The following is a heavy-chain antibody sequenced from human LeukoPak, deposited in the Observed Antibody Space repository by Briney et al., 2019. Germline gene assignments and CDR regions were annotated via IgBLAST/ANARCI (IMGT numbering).Heavy chain of an antibody. CDR2: IYYSGST. CDR1: GGSISSYY. Sequence: SETLSLTCTVPGGSISSYYWSWIRQPPGKGLEWIGYIYYSGSTNYNPSLKSRVTISVGTSKNQFSLKLSSVTAADTAVYYCARETSQKGAHYMDVWGKGTTVTISS. D-gene: IGHD3-16*01. V-gene: IGHV4-59*01. CDR3: ARETSQKGAHYMDV. J-gene: IGHJ6*03.